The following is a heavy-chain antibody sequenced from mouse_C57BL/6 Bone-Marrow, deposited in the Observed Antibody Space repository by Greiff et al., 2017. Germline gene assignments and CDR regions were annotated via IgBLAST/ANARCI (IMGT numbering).Heavy chain of an antibody. Sequence: QVQLQQSGPGLVQPSQSLSITCTVSGFSLTSYGVHWVRQSPGKGLEWLGVIWRGGSTDYNAAFMSRLSITKDNSKSQVFFKMNSLQADDTAIYYCAKKGFYYGSSYGYYAMDYWGQGTSVTVSS. J-gene: IGHJ4*01. CDR3: AKKGFYYGSSYGYYAMDY. CDR1: GFSLTSYG. D-gene: IGHD1-1*01. CDR2: IWRGGST. V-gene: IGHV2-5*01.